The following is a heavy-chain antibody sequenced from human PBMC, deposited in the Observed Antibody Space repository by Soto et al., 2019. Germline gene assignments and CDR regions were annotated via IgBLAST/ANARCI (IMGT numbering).Heavy chain of an antibody. J-gene: IGHJ4*02. CDR1: GFDFSKAW. Sequence: GGSLRLSCAASGFDFSKAWMSWVRQAPGKGLEWVGRLMSKTDGGTTVYAAPVKGRFTISRDDSKNTLYLQMSSLNTEDTAVYYCAAGTGRTDLDYWGQGALVTVSS. CDR3: AAGTGRTDLDY. CDR2: LMSKTDGGTT. D-gene: IGHD2-2*01. V-gene: IGHV3-15*01.